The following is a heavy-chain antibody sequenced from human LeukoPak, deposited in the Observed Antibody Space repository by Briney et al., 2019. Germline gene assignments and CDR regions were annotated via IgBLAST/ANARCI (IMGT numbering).Heavy chain of an antibody. V-gene: IGHV4-39*01. CDR2: IYYSGST. CDR3: ARGSSSWYPTAYFQH. Sequence: SETLSLTCTVSGGSISSSSYYWGWIRQPPGKGLEWIGSIYYSGSTYYNPSLKSRVTISVDTSKNQFSLKLSSVTAADTAVYYCARGSSSWYPTAYFQHWGQGTLVTVSS. CDR1: GGSISSSSYY. D-gene: IGHD6-13*01. J-gene: IGHJ1*01.